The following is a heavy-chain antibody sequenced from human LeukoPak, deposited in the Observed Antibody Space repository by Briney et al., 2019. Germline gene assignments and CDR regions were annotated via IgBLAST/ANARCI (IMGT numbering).Heavy chain of an antibody. Sequence: GGSLRLSCAASGFTFSSYAMSWVRQAPGKGLEWVSAISGSGGSTYYADSVEGRFTISTDNSKHTLYLKMTSLRAEDTVVYYCARASSSGYYSPFDYWGQGTLVTVSS. CDR3: ARASSSGYYSPFDY. V-gene: IGHV3-23*01. CDR1: GFTFSSYA. D-gene: IGHD3-22*01. J-gene: IGHJ4*02. CDR2: ISGSGGST.